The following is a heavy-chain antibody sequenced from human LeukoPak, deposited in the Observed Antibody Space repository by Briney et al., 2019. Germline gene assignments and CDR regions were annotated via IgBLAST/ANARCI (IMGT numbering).Heavy chain of an antibody. D-gene: IGHD5-24*01. CDR2: ISPSADIT. J-gene: IGHJ4*02. Sequence: PGGTLRLSCAASGFTFSSHGMNWVRQAPGKGLEWISGISPSADITYYAGSVKGRFTISRDNSENTVYLHMSSLRAGDTAVYFCAKDDAWLQFNDWGQGTLVTVSS. CDR1: GFTFSSHG. CDR3: AKDDAWLQFND. V-gene: IGHV3-23*01.